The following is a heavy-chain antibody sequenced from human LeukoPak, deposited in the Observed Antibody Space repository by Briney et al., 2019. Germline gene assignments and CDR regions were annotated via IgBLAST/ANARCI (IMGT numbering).Heavy chain of an antibody. CDR2: IYHSGST. D-gene: IGHD6-19*01. V-gene: IGHV4-59*08. CDR1: GGSISSYY. CDR3: ARHYVGARAGYSSGWYYPGFDY. Sequence: SETLSLTCTVSGGSISSYYLSWMRQPPGKGRAWVGYIYHSGSTNYNPSLKSRVTISVDTSKNQFSLKLSSVTAADTAVYYCARHYVGARAGYSSGWYYPGFDYWGQGTLVTVSS. J-gene: IGHJ4*02.